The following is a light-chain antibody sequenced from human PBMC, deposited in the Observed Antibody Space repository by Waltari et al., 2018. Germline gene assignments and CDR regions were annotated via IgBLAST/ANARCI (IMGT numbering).Light chain of an antibody. CDR3: QVWNSKGEYL. J-gene: IGLJ1*01. V-gene: IGLV3-21*02. CDR2: DDN. Sequence: SDVLTQAPSVSVAPGQTARVTCEGNNIGGNSVHWYQQAAGQAPVLVIYDDNARPSGIPERFSGSNSGNTATLTISRVEAGDEADYFCQVWNSKGEYLFGPGTKVTVL. CDR1: NIGGNS.